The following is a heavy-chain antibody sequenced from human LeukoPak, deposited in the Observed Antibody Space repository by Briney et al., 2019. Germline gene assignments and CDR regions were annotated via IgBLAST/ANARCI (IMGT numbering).Heavy chain of an antibody. Sequence: PSETLSLTCTVSGVSMSAFYWSWIRQPAGKDLEWIGRIYTTGNTNYNPSLKSRVTISVDTSKSQFYLRLTSVTAADTAVYYCARAPAVSGTTWFDPWGQGALVTVSS. V-gene: IGHV4-4*07. CDR2: IYTTGNT. D-gene: IGHD1-1*01. CDR3: ARAPAVSGTTWFDP. CDR1: GVSMSAFY. J-gene: IGHJ5*02.